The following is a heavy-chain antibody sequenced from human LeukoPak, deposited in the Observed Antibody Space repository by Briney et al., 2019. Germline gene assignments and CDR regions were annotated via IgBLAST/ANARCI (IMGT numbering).Heavy chain of an antibody. CDR1: GYTFTGYH. V-gene: IGHV1-2*02. CDR3: AGYDILTGEGQNAFDI. D-gene: IGHD3-9*01. CDR2: INPNSGDT. J-gene: IGHJ3*02. Sequence: ASVKVSCKTSGYTFTGYHIYWVRQAPGQGLEWMGWINPNSGDTGYAQKFQGRVTMTRDTSISTAYMELSRLRSDDTAVYYCAGYDILTGEGQNAFDIWGQGTMVTVSS.